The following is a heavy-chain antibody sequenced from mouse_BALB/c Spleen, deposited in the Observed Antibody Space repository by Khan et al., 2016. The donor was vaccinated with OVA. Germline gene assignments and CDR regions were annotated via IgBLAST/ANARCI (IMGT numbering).Heavy chain of an antibody. Sequence: QVQLKESGPDLVKPGASVRISCKASGYTFTTYYIHWVKQRPGQGLEWIGWIYPGSFNTNYSEKFKGKATLTADKSSSTAYMQLSSLTSEDSAVYFAARDDYFVGDAMDYGGQGTSVTVSS. CDR1: GYTFTTYY. J-gene: IGHJ4*01. CDR2: IYPGSFNT. V-gene: IGHV1S56*01. CDR3: ARDDYFVGDAMDY. D-gene: IGHD2-4*01.